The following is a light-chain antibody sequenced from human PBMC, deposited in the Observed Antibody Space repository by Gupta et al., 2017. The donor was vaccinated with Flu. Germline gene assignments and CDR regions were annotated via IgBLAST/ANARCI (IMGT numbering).Light chain of an antibody. CDR2: EGY. J-gene: IGLJ3*02. CDR3: QSHDGSNRV. V-gene: IGLV6-57*01. CDR1: SDSIASTF. Sequence: NFTFTQPHSVSESPGKTIPISCTRNSDSIASTFVHWYQQRPGSPPTPVIYEGYQIPSGVPGRFSASIDSASNTASLNTSGLTAEDDADYYCQSHDGSNRVFGGGTKLTVL.